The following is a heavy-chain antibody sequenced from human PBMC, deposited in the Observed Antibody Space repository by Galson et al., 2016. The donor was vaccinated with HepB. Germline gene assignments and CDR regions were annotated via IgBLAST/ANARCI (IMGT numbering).Heavy chain of an antibody. CDR3: ARDGRVRGVSDYYYGMDV. Sequence: SVKVSCKAFGGTFSSYVISWVRQAPGQGLEWMGGIIPIFGTAEYAQKFQGRVTITADKSTSTAYMELSSLRSEDTAVYYCARDGRVRGVSDYYYGMDVWGQGTTVTVTS. D-gene: IGHD3-10*01. V-gene: IGHV1-69*06. J-gene: IGHJ6*02. CDR2: IIPIFGTA. CDR1: GGTFSSYV.